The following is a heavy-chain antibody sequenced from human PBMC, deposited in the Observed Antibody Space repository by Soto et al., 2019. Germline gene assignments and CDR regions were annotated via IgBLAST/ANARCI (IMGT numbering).Heavy chain of an antibody. CDR3: ARGKYSAFDS. V-gene: IGHV6-1*01. J-gene: IGHJ4*02. CDR2: TGYMSKWYN. CDR1: GDSISTNNVA. D-gene: IGHD5-18*01. Sequence: QVQLQQSGPGLVKPSQTLSLTCAISGDSISTNNVAWNWIRQSPSGGFERLGRTGYMSKWYNDYAVSVRSQITINPDRTKNQYTLQLNSVTLDDTAIYYCARGKYSAFDSWCQGTLVTVYS.